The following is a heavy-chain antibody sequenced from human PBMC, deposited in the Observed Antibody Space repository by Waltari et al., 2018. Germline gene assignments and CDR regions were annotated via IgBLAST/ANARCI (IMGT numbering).Heavy chain of an antibody. CDR2: IKQDGSEK. J-gene: IGHJ4*02. CDR3: AGRQRSRPTPDFDY. CDR1: GFTFSSYW. Sequence: EVQLVESGGGLVQPGGSLRLSCAASGFTFSSYWMSWVRQAPGKGLEWVANIKQDGSEKYYVDSVKGRFTISRDNAKNSLYLQMNSLRAEDTAVYYCAGRQRSRPTPDFDYWGQGTLVTVSS. V-gene: IGHV3-7*01. D-gene: IGHD2-2*01.